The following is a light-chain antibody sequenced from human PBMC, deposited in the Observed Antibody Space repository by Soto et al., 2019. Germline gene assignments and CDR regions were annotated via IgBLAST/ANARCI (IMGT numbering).Light chain of an antibody. CDR2: EVS. J-gene: IGLJ3*02. CDR1: SSDIGGFNY. Sequence: QSALTQPASVSGSPGQSITISCTGTSSDIGGFNYVSWYQQHPGTAPKLIIYEVSNRPSGISNRFSGSKSGNTASLTISGLQAEDEADYYCSSYTTTSTLGVFGGGTKHRP. CDR3: SSYTTTSTLGV. V-gene: IGLV2-14*01.